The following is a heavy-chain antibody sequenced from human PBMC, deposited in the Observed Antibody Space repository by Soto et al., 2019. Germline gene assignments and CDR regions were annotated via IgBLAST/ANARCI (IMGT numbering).Heavy chain of an antibody. V-gene: IGHV3-30*18. D-gene: IGHD6-19*01. Sequence: QVQLVESGGGVVQPGKSLRLSCAASGFTFNIYGMQWVRQAPGKGLEWVAVISYDGSKEYYGDSVKGRFTISRDNSKNTLYLQMNSLRSEDTAVYYYAKVTDSSGWYPYYYGIDVWGQGTTVTISS. J-gene: IGHJ6*02. CDR1: GFTFNIYG. CDR3: AKVTDSSGWYPYYYGIDV. CDR2: ISYDGSKE.